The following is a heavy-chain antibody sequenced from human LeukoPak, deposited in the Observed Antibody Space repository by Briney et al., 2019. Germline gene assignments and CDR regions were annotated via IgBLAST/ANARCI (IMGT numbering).Heavy chain of an antibody. V-gene: IGHV3-7*01. J-gene: IGHJ4*02. D-gene: IGHD3-16*02. CDR2: MNQDGRER. Sequence: GGSLRLSCAASGFSFSNNWMFWVRQAPGKGLEWVDTMNQDGRERFYVDSVKGRFTISRDNTKNSLYLQMNSLRAEDTAMYFCATGTYRERFYSWGQGTLVTVPS. CDR3: ATGTYRERFYS. CDR1: GFSFSNNW.